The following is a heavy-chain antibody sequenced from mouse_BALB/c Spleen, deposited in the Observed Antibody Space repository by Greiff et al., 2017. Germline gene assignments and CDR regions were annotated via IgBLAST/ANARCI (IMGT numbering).Heavy chain of an antibody. CDR1: GYTFTDYA. CDR2: ISTYYGDA. J-gene: IGHJ1*01. CDR3: ASEGITTVGDV. Sequence: QVQLQQSGAELVRPGVSVKISCKGSGYTFTDYAMHWVKQSHAKSLEWIGVISTYYGDASYNQKFKGKATMTVDKSSSTAYIELARLTSEDSAIYYCASEGITTVGDVWGEGTTVTVSS. D-gene: IGHD1-1*01. V-gene: IGHV1S137*01.